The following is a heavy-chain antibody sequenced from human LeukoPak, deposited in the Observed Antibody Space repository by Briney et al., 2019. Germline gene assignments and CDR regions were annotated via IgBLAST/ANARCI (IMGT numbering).Heavy chain of an antibody. CDR3: AKGLRYFDWLPFDY. V-gene: IGHV1-18*01. J-gene: IGHJ4*02. CDR2: ISAYNGNT. D-gene: IGHD3-9*01. CDR1: GYTFTSYG. Sequence: ASVKVSCKASGYTFTSYGISWVRQASGQGLELMGWISAYNGNTNYAQKLQGRVTMTTDTSTSTAYMELRSLRSDDTVVYYCAKGLRYFDWLPFDYWGQGTLVTVSS.